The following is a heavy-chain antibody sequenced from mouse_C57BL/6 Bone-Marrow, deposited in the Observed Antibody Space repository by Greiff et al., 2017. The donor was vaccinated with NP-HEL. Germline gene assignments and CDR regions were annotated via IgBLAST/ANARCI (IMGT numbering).Heavy chain of an antibody. CDR1: GFNINDDY. V-gene: IGHV14-4*01. Sequence: EVKLMESGAELVRPGASVKLSCTASGFNINDDYMHWVKQRPEQGLEWIGWIDPENGDTEYASKFQGKATITADTSSNTAYLQLRSLTSEDTAVYYCTTAGRDCWGQGTLVTVSA. CDR2: IDPENGDT. D-gene: IGHD3-1*01. CDR3: TTAGRDC. J-gene: IGHJ3*01.